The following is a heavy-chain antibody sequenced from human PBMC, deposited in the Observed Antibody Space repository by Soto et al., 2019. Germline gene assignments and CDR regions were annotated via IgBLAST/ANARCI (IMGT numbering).Heavy chain of an antibody. CDR1: GYTFTGYY. CDR2: INPNSGGT. V-gene: IGHV1-2*02. CDR3: ARDPDIVVVVAATGYGMDV. D-gene: IGHD2-15*01. Sequence: GASVKVSCKASGYTFTGYYMHWVRQAPGQGLEWMGWINPNSGGTNYAQKFQGRVTMTRDTSISTAYMELSRLRSDDTAVYYCARDPDIVVVVAATGYGMDVWGQGTTVTV. J-gene: IGHJ6*02.